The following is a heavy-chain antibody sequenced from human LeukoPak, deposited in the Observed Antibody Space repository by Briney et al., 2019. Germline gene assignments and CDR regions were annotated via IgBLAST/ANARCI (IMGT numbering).Heavy chain of an antibody. CDR3: ARGMGYYDSSGYPY. D-gene: IGHD3-22*01. CDR1: GGSFSGYY. J-gene: IGHJ4*02. Sequence: SETLSLTCAVYGGSFSGYYWSWIRQPPGKGLEWIGEINHSGSTNYNPSLKSRVTISVDTSKNQFSLKLSSVTAADTAVHYCARGMGYYDSSGYPYWGQGTLVTVSS. V-gene: IGHV4-34*01. CDR2: INHSGST.